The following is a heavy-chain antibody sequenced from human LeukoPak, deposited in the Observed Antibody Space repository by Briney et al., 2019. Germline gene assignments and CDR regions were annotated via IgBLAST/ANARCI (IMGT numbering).Heavy chain of an antibody. CDR2: ISGSADGT. CDR1: GFTFGSHA. Sequence: GSLRLSCAASGFTFGSHAMSWVRQAPGKGLEWVSTISGSADGTHYRDSVKGRFTISRDNSKNTLFLQMNSLSAAGTAVYYCAKGIGGTLFDYWGQGTLVTVSS. J-gene: IGHJ4*02. V-gene: IGHV3-23*01. D-gene: IGHD4-23*01. CDR3: AKGIGGTLFDY.